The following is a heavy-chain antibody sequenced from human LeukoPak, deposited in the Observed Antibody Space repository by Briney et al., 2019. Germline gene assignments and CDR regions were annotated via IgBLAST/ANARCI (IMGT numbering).Heavy chain of an antibody. V-gene: IGHV4-61*02. Sequence: SETLSLTCTVSGGSINSGSYSWSWIRQPAGKGLEWIGRIYPSGNTNYNTSLKSRVTISVDTSKNQFSLKLSSVTAADTAVDYARSPNQLWLYWYFDLWGRGTLVTVSS. CDR3: RSPNQLWLYWYFDL. CDR2: IYPSGNT. CDR1: GGSINSGSYS. D-gene: IGHD5-18*01. J-gene: IGHJ2*01.